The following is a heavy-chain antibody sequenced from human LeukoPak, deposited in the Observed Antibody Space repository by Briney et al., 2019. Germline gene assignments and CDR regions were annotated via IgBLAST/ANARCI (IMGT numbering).Heavy chain of an antibody. CDR1: GFTFSSYS. CDR2: ISSSSSII. CDR3: AGPGYSSGWGAFDI. V-gene: IGHV3-48*01. Sequence: GGSLRLSCAASGFTFSSYSMNWVRQAPGKGLEWVSYISSSSSIIYYADSVKGRFTISKDNAKNSLYLQMNSLRAEDTAVYYCAGPGYSSGWGAFDIWGQGTMVTVSS. J-gene: IGHJ3*02. D-gene: IGHD6-19*01.